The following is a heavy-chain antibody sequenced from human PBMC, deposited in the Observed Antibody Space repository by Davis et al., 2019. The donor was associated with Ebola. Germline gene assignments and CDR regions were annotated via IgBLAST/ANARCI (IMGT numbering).Heavy chain of an antibody. CDR3: AKVGYGGTDLNWFDL. D-gene: IGHD4-23*01. CDR2: INSDGSST. V-gene: IGHV3-74*01. J-gene: IGHJ5*02. Sequence: HTGGSLRLSCAASGFTFSSYWMHWVRQAPGKGLVWVSRINSDGSSTNYADSVKGRFTISRDNAKNTLYLQMNSLRAEDTAVYYCAKVGYGGTDLNWFDLWGQGTLVTASS. CDR1: GFTFSSYW.